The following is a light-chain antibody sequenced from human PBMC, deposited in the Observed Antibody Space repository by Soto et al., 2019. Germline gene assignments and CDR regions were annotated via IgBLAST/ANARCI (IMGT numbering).Light chain of an antibody. Sequence: DVVMTQSPLSLPVTLGQPASISCRSNQSLVHSDGIAYFSWFQQRPGRSPRRRIYKVSNRDSGVTARFSGSGSGTDFALKISRVEAEDVGVYSCMQGTHWPITFGQGTRLVIK. CDR3: MQGTHWPIT. J-gene: IGKJ5*01. CDR2: KVS. V-gene: IGKV2-30*02. CDR1: QSLVHSDGIAY.